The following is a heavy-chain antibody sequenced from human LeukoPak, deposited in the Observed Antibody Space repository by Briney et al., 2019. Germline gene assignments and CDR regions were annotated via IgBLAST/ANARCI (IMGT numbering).Heavy chain of an antibody. CDR2: ISSSSSYI. CDR1: GFTFSSYS. D-gene: IGHD2-2*01. J-gene: IGHJ4*02. Sequence: PGGSLRLSCAASGFTFSSYSMNWVRQAPGKGLEWVSSISSSSSYIYYAESVKGRFAISRDNAKNSLYLQMNSLRAEDTAVYYCARAYYCSSTSCYWGLTFDYWGQGTLVTVSS. V-gene: IGHV3-21*01. CDR3: ARAYYCSSTSCYWGLTFDY.